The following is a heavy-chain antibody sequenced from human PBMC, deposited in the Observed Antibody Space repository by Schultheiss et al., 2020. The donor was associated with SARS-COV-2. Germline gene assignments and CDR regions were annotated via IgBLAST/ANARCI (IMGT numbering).Heavy chain of an antibody. CDR3: ARVPFDYDILTGYDGWGYYYYGMDV. CDR2: ISAYNGNT. J-gene: IGHJ6*02. V-gene: IGHV1-18*04. CDR1: GYTFTGYY. D-gene: IGHD3-9*01. Sequence: ASVKVSCKASGYTFTGYYMHWVRQAPGQGLEWMGWISAYNGNTNYAQKLQGRVTITADKSTSTAYMELSSLRSEDTAVYYCARVPFDYDILTGYDGWGYYYYGMDVWGQGTTVTVSS.